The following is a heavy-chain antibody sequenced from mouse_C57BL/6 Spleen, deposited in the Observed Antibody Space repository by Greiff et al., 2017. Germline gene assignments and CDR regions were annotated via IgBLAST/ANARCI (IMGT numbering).Heavy chain of an antibody. V-gene: IGHV1-82*01. CDR3: ARKATMVKNWYFDV. Sequence: QVQLQQSGPELVKPGASVKISCKASGYAFSSSWMNWVKQRPGKGLEWIGRIYPGDGDTNYNGKFKGKATLTADKSSRTAYMQHSSLTSEDSAVYFCARKATMVKNWYFDVWGTGTTVTVSS. CDR2: IYPGDGDT. J-gene: IGHJ1*03. CDR1: GYAFSSSW. D-gene: IGHD2-2*01.